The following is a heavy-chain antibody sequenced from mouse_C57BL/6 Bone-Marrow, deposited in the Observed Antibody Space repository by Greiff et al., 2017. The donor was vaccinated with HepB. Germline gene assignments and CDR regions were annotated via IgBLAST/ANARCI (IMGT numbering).Heavy chain of an antibody. CDR3: ASDFAFDY. Sequence: VQLQESGPGLVAPSQSLSITCTVSGFSLTSYGVDWVRQSPGKGLEWLGVIWGVGSTNYNSALKPRRSISKDNSKSQVFLKMNSLQTDDTPMYYCASDFAFDYWGQGTTLTVSS. CDR1: GFSLTSYG. V-gene: IGHV2-6*01. CDR2: IWGVGST. J-gene: IGHJ2*01.